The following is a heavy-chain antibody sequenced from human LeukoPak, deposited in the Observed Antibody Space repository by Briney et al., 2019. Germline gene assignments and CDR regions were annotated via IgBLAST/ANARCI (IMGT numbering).Heavy chain of an antibody. CDR2: ISSGSSHI. D-gene: IGHD1-26*01. Sequence: GGSLRLSCAASRFTFSSYSINWVRQAPGKGLEWVSSISSGSSHIFYEDSVKGRFTVSRDNAKNSLYLQMNSLRAEDTAVYYCARAYSGSYGLGYYYMDVWGKGTTVTVSS. V-gene: IGHV3-21*01. J-gene: IGHJ6*03. CDR3: ARAYSGSYGLGYYYMDV. CDR1: RFTFSSYS.